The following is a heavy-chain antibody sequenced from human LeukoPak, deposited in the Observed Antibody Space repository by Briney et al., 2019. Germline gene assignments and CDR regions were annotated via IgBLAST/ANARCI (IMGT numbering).Heavy chain of an antibody. CDR1: GNSYW. CDR3: ARVVRTYYFDSSGYPYYFDS. D-gene: IGHD3-22*01. Sequence: GESLKISCKGSGNSYWIAWVRQMPGQGLEWMGIIYPDDSETIYSPSFQGLVTISADKSISTAYLQWSSLKASDTAMYYCARVVRTYYFDSSGYPYYFDSWGQGTLVTVSS. V-gene: IGHV5-51*01. CDR2: IYPDDSET. J-gene: IGHJ4*02.